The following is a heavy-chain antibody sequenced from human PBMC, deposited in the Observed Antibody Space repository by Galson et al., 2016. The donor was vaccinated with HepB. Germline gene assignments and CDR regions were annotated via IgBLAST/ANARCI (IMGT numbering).Heavy chain of an antibody. V-gene: IGHV1-46*01. J-gene: IGHJ4*02. CDR1: GYTFTSHY. D-gene: IGHD2-15*01. CDR2: INPSGGST. CDR3: ARDPLFCSGGTCYRDAYHCPVY. Sequence: SVKVSCKASGYTFTSHYIHWVRQAPGQGLEWMGIINPSGGSTSSPQKFRGRVTVTRDTSTSTVYMELSSLRSEDTAVYYCARDPLFCSGGTCYRDAYHCPVYWGQGALGPVSS.